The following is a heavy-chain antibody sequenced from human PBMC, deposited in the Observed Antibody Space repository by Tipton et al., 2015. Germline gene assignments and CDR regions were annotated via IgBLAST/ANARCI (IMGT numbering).Heavy chain of an antibody. J-gene: IGHJ5*02. CDR2: IYYSGST. D-gene: IGHD2-15*01. CDR3: ARGGNNWFDP. Sequence: TLSLTCTVSGGSISRGRYYWSWIRQHPGKGLEWIGFIYYSGSTTYNPSLKSRVNISQDTSENQFSLNLKSVTAADTAVYYCARGGNNWFDPWGQGTLVTVSS. V-gene: IGHV4-31*03. CDR1: GGSISRGRYY.